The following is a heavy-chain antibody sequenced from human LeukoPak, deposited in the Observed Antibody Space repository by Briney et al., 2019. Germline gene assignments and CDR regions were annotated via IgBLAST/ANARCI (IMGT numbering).Heavy chain of an antibody. J-gene: IGHJ4*02. Sequence: SEPLTLTCAVYDGSFRYYYWSGFRQSPGKTLEWIGEINHNGSTNSIPSLKTRATISVDTSNSQFSLRLSSVTAADTAVYYCARDLGPTTGYFDYWGQGILVTVSS. CDR1: DGSFRYYY. V-gene: IGHV4-34*09. D-gene: IGHD1-26*01. CDR3: ARDLGPTTGYFDY. CDR2: INHNGST.